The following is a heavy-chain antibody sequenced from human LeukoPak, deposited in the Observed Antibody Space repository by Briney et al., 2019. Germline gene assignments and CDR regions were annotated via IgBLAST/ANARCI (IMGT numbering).Heavy chain of an antibody. CDR3: ARISSGWYVGLDY. D-gene: IGHD6-19*01. J-gene: IGHJ4*02. Sequence: PSETLSLTCTVSGGSISSGSYYWSWIRQPAGKGLEWIGRIYTSGSTNYNPSLKSRVTISVDTSKNQFSLKLSSVTAADTAVYYCARISSGWYVGLDYWGQGTLVTVSS. CDR1: GGSISSGSYY. V-gene: IGHV4-61*02. CDR2: IYTSGST.